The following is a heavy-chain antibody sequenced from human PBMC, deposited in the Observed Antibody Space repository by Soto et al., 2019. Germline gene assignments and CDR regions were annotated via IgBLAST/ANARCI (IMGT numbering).Heavy chain of an antibody. Sequence: EVQLVESGGGLVQPGGPLRLSCAASGFTFSSYSFNWVRQAPGKGLEWLSYIGSSSTTIYYADSVKGRFIISRDNAKNSLYLQMNSLRPEDTAVYYCAREQQLAFDNWGQGTRVTVSS. CDR2: IGSSSTTI. J-gene: IGHJ4*02. D-gene: IGHD6-13*01. V-gene: IGHV3-48*01. CDR1: GFTFSSYS. CDR3: AREQQLAFDN.